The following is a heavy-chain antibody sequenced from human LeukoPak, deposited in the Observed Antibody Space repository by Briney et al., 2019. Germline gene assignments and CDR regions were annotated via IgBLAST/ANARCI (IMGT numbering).Heavy chain of an antibody. CDR3: ARSGSYSGWFDP. D-gene: IGHD1-26*01. J-gene: IGHJ5*02. Sequence: SETLSLTCTVSGGSISSSSYYWGWIRQPPGKGLEWIGCIYYSGSNYYNPSLKSRVTISVDTSRNQFSLKLSSVTAADTAVYYCARSGSYSGWFDPWGQGTLVTVSS. V-gene: IGHV4-39*01. CDR2: IYYSGSN. CDR1: GGSISSSSYY.